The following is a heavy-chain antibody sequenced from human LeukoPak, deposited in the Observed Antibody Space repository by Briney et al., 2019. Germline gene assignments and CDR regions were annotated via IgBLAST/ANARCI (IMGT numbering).Heavy chain of an antibody. CDR2: IFYSGTT. Sequence: PSETLSLTSTVSGGSISSSSYYWGWIRQPPGKGLEWIGNIFYSGTTYYNPSLKSRVTISVDTSKNQFSLKLSSVTAADTAVYYCARSWIQLWYYDYWGQGTLVTVSS. J-gene: IGHJ4*02. V-gene: IGHV4-39*01. CDR3: ARSWIQLWYYDY. CDR1: GGSISSSSYY. D-gene: IGHD5-18*01.